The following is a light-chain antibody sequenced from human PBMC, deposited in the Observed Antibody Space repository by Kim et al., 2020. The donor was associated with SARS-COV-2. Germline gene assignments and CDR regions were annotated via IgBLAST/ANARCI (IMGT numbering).Light chain of an antibody. V-gene: IGLV3-9*01. J-gene: IGLJ2*01. CDR1: NIESKN. CDR3: QVWDSSTVL. CDR2: GDP. Sequence: SYELTQPLSVSVALGQTARIRCEAYNIESKNVHWYQQRPGQAPVLVIYGDPNRPSGIPERFSGSNSGNTATLTIRRPQAGDEADYYCQVWDSSTVLFGGGTKLTVL.